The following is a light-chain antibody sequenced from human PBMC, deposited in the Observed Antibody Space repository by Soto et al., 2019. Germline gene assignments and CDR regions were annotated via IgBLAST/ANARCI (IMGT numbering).Light chain of an antibody. V-gene: IGLV2-8*01. Sequence: QSVLTQPPSASGSPGQSVTISCTGTSSDVGGYNYVSWYQQHPGKAPKLMIYEVSKRPSGVPDRFSGSKSGNTASLTVSGLQAEYEADYYCSSYLGSNNFVFGTGTKVTVL. CDR1: SSDVGGYNY. CDR2: EVS. CDR3: SSYLGSNNFV. J-gene: IGLJ1*01.